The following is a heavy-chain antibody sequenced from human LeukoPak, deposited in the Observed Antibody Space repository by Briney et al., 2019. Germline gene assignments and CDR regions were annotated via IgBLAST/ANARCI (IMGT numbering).Heavy chain of an antibody. CDR3: ARAPTVTAESAFGY. V-gene: IGHV3-64*01. J-gene: IGHJ4*02. CDR2: INSNGGST. CDR1: GFTFSSYG. D-gene: IGHD4-17*01. Sequence: GGSLRLSCVASGFTFSSYGMHWVRQTPGKGLEYVSGINSNGGSTQYANSVKGRFTISRDNSKHTLYLQMGSLTTEDMAVYYCARAPTVTAESAFGYWGQGTLVTVSS.